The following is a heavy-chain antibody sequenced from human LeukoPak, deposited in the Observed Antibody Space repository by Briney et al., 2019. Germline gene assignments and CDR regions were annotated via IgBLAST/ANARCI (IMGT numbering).Heavy chain of an antibody. J-gene: IGHJ4*02. CDR3: AKDDTTVTIFDY. D-gene: IGHD4-17*01. V-gene: IGHV3-30*02. Sequence: PGGSLRLSCAASGFTFSTYGVHWVRQAPGKGLEWVAFIRSDGSNKYYADSVKGRFTISRDNSKNTLYLQMNSLRAEDTAVYHCAKDDTTVTIFDYWGQGTLVTVSS. CDR2: IRSDGSNK. CDR1: GFTFSTYG.